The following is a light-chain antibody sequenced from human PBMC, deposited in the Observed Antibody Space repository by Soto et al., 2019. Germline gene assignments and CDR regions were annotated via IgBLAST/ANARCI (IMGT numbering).Light chain of an antibody. J-gene: IGKJ1*01. Sequence: EIQVTQSPPTLAASVGDRVTITCQASQTISTWMAWYQQKPGKAPKLLVYDASTLQSGVASRFSGSGSGTEFTLIISGLQPDDSATYYCQQYTNTNNPWMFGQGTKVDI. CDR3: QQYTNTNNPWM. CDR1: QTISTW. CDR2: DAS. V-gene: IGKV1-5*01.